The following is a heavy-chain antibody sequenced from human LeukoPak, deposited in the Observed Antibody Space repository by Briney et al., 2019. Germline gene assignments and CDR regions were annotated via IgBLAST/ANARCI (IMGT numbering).Heavy chain of an antibody. CDR1: GFPFSSYP. CDR2: ISYDGSNK. D-gene: IGHD5-24*01. J-gene: IGHJ4*02. CDR3: ARELSEMATISPFDY. Sequence: GGSLRLSCAGSGFPFSSYPISWVRQPPGKGLEWVAVISYDGSNKYYADSVKGRFTISRDNSKNTLYLQMNSLRAEDTAVYYCARELSEMATISPFDYWGQGTLVTVSS. V-gene: IGHV3-30-3*01.